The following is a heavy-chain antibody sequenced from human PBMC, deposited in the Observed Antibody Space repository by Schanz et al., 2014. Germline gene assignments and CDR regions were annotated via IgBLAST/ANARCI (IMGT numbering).Heavy chain of an antibody. CDR1: GGTFSSYT. CDR3: ARGPSQGYSYGHNIGAYYYGMDV. V-gene: IGHV1-69*02. J-gene: IGHJ6*02. D-gene: IGHD5-18*01. Sequence: QVQLVQSGAEVKKPGSSVKVSCKASGGTFSSYTISWVRQAPGQRLEWMGRIIPVLAIADYAQKFQGRVTITADKSTSTASMELSSLRSEDTAVYYCARGPSQGYSYGHNIGAYYYGMDVWGQGTTVTVSS. CDR2: IIPVLAIA.